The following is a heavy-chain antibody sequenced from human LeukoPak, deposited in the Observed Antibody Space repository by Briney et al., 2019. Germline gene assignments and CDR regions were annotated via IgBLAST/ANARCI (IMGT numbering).Heavy chain of an antibody. J-gene: IGHJ5*02. V-gene: IGHV1-46*01. CDR3: ARVAPWGFWFDP. Sequence: ASVKVSCKASGYTFTRYDMHWVRQAPGQGLEWMGIINPSGGSTSYAQKFQGRVTMTRDTSTSTVYMELSSLRSDDTAVYYCARVAPWGFWFDPWGQGTLVIFSS. D-gene: IGHD7-27*01. CDR1: GYTFTRYD. CDR2: INPSGGST.